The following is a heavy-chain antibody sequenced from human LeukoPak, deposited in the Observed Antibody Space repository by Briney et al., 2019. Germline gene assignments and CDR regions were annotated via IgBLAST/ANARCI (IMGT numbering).Heavy chain of an antibody. CDR3: AIGIAAAGPFPD. CDR2: ISGSGGST. V-gene: IGHV3-23*01. J-gene: IGHJ4*02. D-gene: IGHD6-13*01. Sequence: GGSLRLSCAASGFTFSSYGMHWVRQAPGKGLEWVSAISGSGGSTYYADSVKGRFTISRDNSKNTLYLQMNSLRAEDTAVYYCAIGIAAAGPFPDWGQGTLVTVSS. CDR1: GFTFSSYG.